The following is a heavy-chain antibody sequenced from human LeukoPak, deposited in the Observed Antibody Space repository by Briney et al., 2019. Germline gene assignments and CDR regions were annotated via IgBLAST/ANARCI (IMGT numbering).Heavy chain of an antibody. Sequence: GGSLRLSCAASGFTFSSYGMHWVRQAPGKGLEWVAVIWYDGSNKDYSDSVKGRFTISRDNSKNTLFLQMNSLRAEDTAVYYCAKERGGGWYYFDYWGQGTLVTVSS. CDR2: IWYDGSNK. D-gene: IGHD6-19*01. V-gene: IGHV3-33*06. J-gene: IGHJ4*02. CDR1: GFTFSSYG. CDR3: AKERGGGWYYFDY.